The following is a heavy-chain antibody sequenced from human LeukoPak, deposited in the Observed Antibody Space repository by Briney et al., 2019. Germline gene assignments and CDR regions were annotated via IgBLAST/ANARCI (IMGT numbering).Heavy chain of an antibody. Sequence: GRSLRLSCAASGFTFSSYAMHWVRQAPGKGLEWVAVISYDGSNKYYADSVKGRFTISRDNSKNTLYLQMNSLRADDTAVYYCARDTVVVPAAKWQGNYYGMDVWGQGTTVTVSS. D-gene: IGHD2-2*01. V-gene: IGHV3-30-3*01. J-gene: IGHJ6*02. CDR1: GFTFSSYA. CDR3: ARDTVVVPAAKWQGNYYGMDV. CDR2: ISYDGSNK.